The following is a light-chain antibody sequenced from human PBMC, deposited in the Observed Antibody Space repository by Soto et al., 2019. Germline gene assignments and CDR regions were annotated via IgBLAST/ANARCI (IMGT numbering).Light chain of an antibody. Sequence: DIQMTQSPSSLSASVGDRVTITCRASQSISIYLNWYQQKPGKAPNLLIYAASSLQSGVPTRFGGSGSGTDITLTIRSLQPEDFASYYCHQRKTFGQGTKVEIK. CDR2: AAS. CDR1: QSISIY. J-gene: IGKJ1*01. V-gene: IGKV1-39*01. CDR3: HQRKT.